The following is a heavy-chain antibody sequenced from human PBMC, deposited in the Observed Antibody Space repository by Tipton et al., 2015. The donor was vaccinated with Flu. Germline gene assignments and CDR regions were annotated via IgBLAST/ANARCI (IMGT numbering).Heavy chain of an antibody. CDR2: IKPEGSEK. V-gene: IGHV3-7*01. CDR1: GFPFSSHW. CDR3: ATIRGYGGYDSGY. D-gene: IGHD5-12*01. Sequence: SLRLSCAASGFPFSSHWVSWVRQAPGKGLEWVGNIKPEGSEKYYMDSVKGRFTISRDNARNSLYLQMNSLRAEDTAIYYCATIRGYGGYDSGYWGQGTLGTVSS. J-gene: IGHJ4*02.